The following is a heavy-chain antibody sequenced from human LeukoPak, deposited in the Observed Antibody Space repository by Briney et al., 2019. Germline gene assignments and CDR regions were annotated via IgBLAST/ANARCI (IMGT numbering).Heavy chain of an antibody. D-gene: IGHD5-12*01. Sequence: SQTLSLTCTVSGGSISSGDYYWSWIRQPPGKGLEWIGYIYYSGGTYYNPSLKSRVTISVDTSKNQFSLKLSSVTAADTAVYYCARAETSHPGYSGYDYVRFYYYYGMDVWGQGTTVTVSS. V-gene: IGHV4-30-4*01. CDR3: ARAETSHPGYSGYDYVRFYYYYGMDV. CDR2: IYYSGGT. CDR1: GGSISSGDYY. J-gene: IGHJ6*02.